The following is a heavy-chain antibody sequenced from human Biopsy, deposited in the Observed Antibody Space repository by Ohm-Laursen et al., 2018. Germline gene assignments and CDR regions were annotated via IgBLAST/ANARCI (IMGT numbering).Heavy chain of an antibody. Sequence: TLSLTCTVSGGSISGYYWTWIRQSPGKGLEWTRYIYYHNGRSSYNPSLKSRVTMSVDTSQNQFSLNLNSVTAADTAVYYCARDFRAGSGFLRSNNHYCGMDVWGPGTRVTVSS. CDR1: GGSISGYY. D-gene: IGHD5-24*01. CDR3: ARDFRAGSGFLRSNNHYCGMDV. CDR2: IYYHNGRS. J-gene: IGHJ6*02. V-gene: IGHV4-59*01.